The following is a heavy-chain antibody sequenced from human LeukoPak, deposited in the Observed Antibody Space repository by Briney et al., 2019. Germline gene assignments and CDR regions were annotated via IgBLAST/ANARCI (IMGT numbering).Heavy chain of an antibody. CDR3: ARDSTYYDFWSGYYPQYYYYGMDV. Sequence: GGSLRLSCAASGFTFSSYSMNWVRQAPGKGLEWVSYISSSSSTIYYADSVKGRFTISGDNAKNSLYLQMNSLRDEDTAVYYCARDSTYYDFWSGYYPQYYYYGMDVWGQGTTVTVSS. CDR2: ISSSSSTI. D-gene: IGHD3-3*01. V-gene: IGHV3-48*02. J-gene: IGHJ6*02. CDR1: GFTFSSYS.